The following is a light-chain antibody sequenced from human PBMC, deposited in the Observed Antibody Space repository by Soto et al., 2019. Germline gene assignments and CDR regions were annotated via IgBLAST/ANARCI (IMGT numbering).Light chain of an antibody. CDR1: QSVGSY. CDR3: QQYNKWPPIT. CDR2: GAS. V-gene: IGKV3D-15*01. Sequence: EIVMTQSPATLSVSPGERATLSCRASQSVGSYLAWYQQKPGQAPRLLIYGASTRATGIPARFSGSGSGTEFTLTISSLQSEDFAVYYCQQYNKWPPITFGQGTRLEIK. J-gene: IGKJ5*01.